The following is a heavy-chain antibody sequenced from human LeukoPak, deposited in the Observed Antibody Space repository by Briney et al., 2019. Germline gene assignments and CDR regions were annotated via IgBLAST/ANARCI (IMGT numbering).Heavy chain of an antibody. D-gene: IGHD4-11*01. CDR2: ISSSSSTI. V-gene: IGHV3-11*04. Sequence: PGGSLRLSCAASGFTFSDYYMSWIRQAPGKGLEWVSYISSSSSTIYYADSVKGRFTISRDNAKNSLYLQMNSLRAEDTAVYYCARGKKPTVTTPYDYWGQGTLVTVSS. CDR1: GFTFSDYY. J-gene: IGHJ4*02. CDR3: ARGKKPTVTTPYDY.